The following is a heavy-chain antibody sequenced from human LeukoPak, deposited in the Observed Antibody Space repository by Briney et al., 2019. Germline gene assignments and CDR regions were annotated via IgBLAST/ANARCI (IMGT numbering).Heavy chain of an antibody. D-gene: IGHD5-24*01. J-gene: IGHJ4*02. V-gene: IGHV3-74*01. CDR1: GFTFSNSL. CDR2: IDTDGSTT. Sequence: GSLRHSCAASGFTFSNSLMHWVRQAPGKELVWVARIDTDGSTTHYADSVKGRFTISKDNAKNTLYLQMNSLRAEDTAVYYCARDRDGYNYWGQGTLVTVSS. CDR3: ARDRDGYNY.